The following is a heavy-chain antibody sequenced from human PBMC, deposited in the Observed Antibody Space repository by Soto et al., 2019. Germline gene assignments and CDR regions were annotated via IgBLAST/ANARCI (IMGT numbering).Heavy chain of an antibody. CDR1: GSMFSTYG. CDR3: AARNFDY. CDR2: MSSDGGFK. V-gene: IGHV3-30*03. J-gene: IGHJ4*02. Sequence: PGGSLRLSCAASGSMFSTYGMNWVRQAPGKGLEWVAIMSSDGGFKSYADSVKGRSTISRDNSKNSLFLQMDSLRVEDTAVYYCAARNFDYWGQGTVVTV.